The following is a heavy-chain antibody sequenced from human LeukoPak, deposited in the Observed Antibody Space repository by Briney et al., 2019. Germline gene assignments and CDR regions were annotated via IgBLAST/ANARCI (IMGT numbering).Heavy chain of an antibody. Sequence: ASVKVSCKASGNTFTGYYMHWVRQAPGQGLEWMGWINPNSGGTNYAQKFQGRVTMTRDTSISTAFMELSRLRSDDTAVYYCARDYIHYYDSSGYYYHWGQGTLVTVSS. V-gene: IGHV1-2*02. J-gene: IGHJ5*02. CDR2: INPNSGGT. D-gene: IGHD3-22*01. CDR1: GNTFTGYY. CDR3: ARDYIHYYDSSGYYYH.